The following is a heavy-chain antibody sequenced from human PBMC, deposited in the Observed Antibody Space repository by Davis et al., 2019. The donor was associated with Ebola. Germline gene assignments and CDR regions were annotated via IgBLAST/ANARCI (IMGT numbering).Heavy chain of an antibody. CDR3: SRTNHSKYSSGWYYFDY. CDR2: IYTGGST. Sequence: PGGSLRLSCAASGFTVSSNYMSWVRQAPGKGLEWVSVIYTGGSTHYADSVKGRFTISRDNSKNTLYLQMNSLRAEDTAVYYCSRTNHSKYSSGWYYFDYWGQGTLVTVSS. J-gene: IGHJ4*02. CDR1: GFTVSSNY. D-gene: IGHD6-19*01. V-gene: IGHV3-53*01.